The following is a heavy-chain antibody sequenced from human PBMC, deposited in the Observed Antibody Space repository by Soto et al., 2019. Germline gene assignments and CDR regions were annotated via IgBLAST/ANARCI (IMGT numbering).Heavy chain of an antibody. CDR1: GFTFSSYW. CDR2: INSDGSST. V-gene: IGHV3-74*01. J-gene: IGHJ4*02. Sequence: PGGSLRLSCAASGFTFSSYWMRWVRQAPGKGLVWVSRINSDGSSTSYAGSVKGRFTISRDNAKNTLYLQMNSLRAEDTAVYYCVRTSLVVAAATREDYWGQGT. D-gene: IGHD2-15*01. CDR3: VRTSLVVAAATREDY.